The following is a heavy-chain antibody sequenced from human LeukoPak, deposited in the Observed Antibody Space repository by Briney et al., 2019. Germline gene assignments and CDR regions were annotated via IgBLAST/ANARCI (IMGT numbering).Heavy chain of an antibody. D-gene: IGHD3-16*02. Sequence: GGSLRLSCAASGFTFSSYSMNWVRQAPGKGLEWVSSISSSSYIYYADSVKGRFTISRDNAKNSLYLQMNSLRAEDTAVYYCARDSSRTSIMITFGGVIEKWGQGTLVTVSS. CDR2: ISSSSYI. CDR3: ARDSSRTSIMITFGGVIEK. CDR1: GFTFSSYS. V-gene: IGHV3-21*01. J-gene: IGHJ4*02.